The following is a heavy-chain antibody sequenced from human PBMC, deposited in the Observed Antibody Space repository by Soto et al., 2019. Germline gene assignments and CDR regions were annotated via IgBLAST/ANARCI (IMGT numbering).Heavy chain of an antibody. D-gene: IGHD3-3*01. J-gene: IGHJ4*02. CDR1: GFTFSSYA. Sequence: EVQLLESGGGLVQPGGSLRLSCAASGFTFSSYAMSWVRQAPGKGLEWVSAISGSGGSTYYADSVKGRFTISRDNSKNTLYLQMNSLRAEDTAVYYCAKVAIFGVVIRPVFDYWGQGTLVTVSS. CDR3: AKVAIFGVVIRPVFDY. V-gene: IGHV3-23*01. CDR2: ISGSGGST.